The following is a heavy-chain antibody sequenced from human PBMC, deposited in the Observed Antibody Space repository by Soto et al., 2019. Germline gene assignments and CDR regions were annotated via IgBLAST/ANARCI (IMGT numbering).Heavy chain of an antibody. CDR2: IKQDGSEK. CDR3: ARDFLGNMILFEY. CDR1: AFTFSTQL. J-gene: IGHJ4*02. V-gene: IGHV3-7*03. D-gene: IGHD3-16*01. Sequence: HPVVSLRLSCSSSAFTFSTQLISLFLQAPVKGLEWVANIKQDGSEKYYMDSLKGRFTIYRDNAKNSLYLQMNSLRAEDTAVYYCARDFLGNMILFEYWGKGNMVNVSS.